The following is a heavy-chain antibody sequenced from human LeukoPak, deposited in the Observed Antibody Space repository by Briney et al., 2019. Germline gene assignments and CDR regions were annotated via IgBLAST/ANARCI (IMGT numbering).Heavy chain of an antibody. Sequence: ASVKVSCKASGYTFTSYDINWVRQAPGQGLEWMGWMNPNSGNTGYAQKFQGRVTMTRNTSISTAYMELSSLRSEDTAVYYCARSTYYDILTGFFGAFDIWGQGTMVTVSS. CDR3: ARSTYYDILTGFFGAFDI. CDR2: MNPNSGNT. V-gene: IGHV1-8*01. CDR1: GYTFTSYD. J-gene: IGHJ3*02. D-gene: IGHD3-9*01.